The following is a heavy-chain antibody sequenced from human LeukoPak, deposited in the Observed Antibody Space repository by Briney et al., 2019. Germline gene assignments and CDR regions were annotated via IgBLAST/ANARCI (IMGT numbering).Heavy chain of an antibody. V-gene: IGHV4-38-2*02. CDR2: IYHTGST. CDR1: GYSISCGYY. CDR3: ARGAPAVASSY. D-gene: IGHD6-19*01. Sequence: SETLSLTCTVSGYSISCGYYWGWIRQPPGQGLEWIGSIYHTGSTYYNPSLKTRVTISVDTSRNQFSLKLSSVTAADTAVYYCARGAPAVASSYWGQGTLVTVSS. J-gene: IGHJ4*02.